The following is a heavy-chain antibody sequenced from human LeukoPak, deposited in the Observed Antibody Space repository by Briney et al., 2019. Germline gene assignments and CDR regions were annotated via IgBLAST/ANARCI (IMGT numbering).Heavy chain of an antibody. J-gene: IGHJ6*02. D-gene: IGHD1-26*01. V-gene: IGHV3-7*01. CDR2: IKQDGSEK. CDR3: ARMESWELPVSATKYYYGMDV. CDR1: GFTFSSYW. Sequence: GGSLRLFCAASGFTFSSYWMSWVRQAPGKGLEWVANIKQDGSEKYYVDSVKGRFTISRDNAKNSLYLQMNSLRAEDTAVYYCARMESWELPVSATKYYYGMDVWGQGTTVTVSS.